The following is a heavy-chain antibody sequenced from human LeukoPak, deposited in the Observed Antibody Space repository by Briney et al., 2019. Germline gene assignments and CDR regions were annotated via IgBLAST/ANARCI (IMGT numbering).Heavy chain of an antibody. J-gene: IGHJ4*02. D-gene: IGHD5-18*01. V-gene: IGHV4-59*08. Sequence: SETLSLTCTVPGGSISGYYWSWIRQPPGKGLEWIGYIYYSGNTNYNPPLKSRVTISVDTSKNQFSLKLSSVTAADTALYYCARAGYNYGFFNLDYWGQGTLVTVSS. CDR2: IYYSGNT. CDR3: ARAGYNYGFFNLDY. CDR1: GGSISGYY.